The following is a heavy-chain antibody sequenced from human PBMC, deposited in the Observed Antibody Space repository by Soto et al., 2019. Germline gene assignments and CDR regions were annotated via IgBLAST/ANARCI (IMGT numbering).Heavy chain of an antibody. CDR2: IWYDGSNK. V-gene: IGHV3-33*01. D-gene: IGHD3-16*01. J-gene: IGHJ4*02. Sequence: VGSLRLSCAASGFTFSSYGMHWVRQAPGKGLEWVAVIWYDGSNKYYADSVKGRFTISRDNSKNTLYLQMNSLRAEDTAVYYWGRPWGEGYFDSWGQGTLVTVSS. CDR1: GFTFSSYG. CDR3: GRPWGEGYFDS.